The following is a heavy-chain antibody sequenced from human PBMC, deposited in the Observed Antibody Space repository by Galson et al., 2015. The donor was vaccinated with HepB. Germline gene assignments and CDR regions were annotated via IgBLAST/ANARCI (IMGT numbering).Heavy chain of an antibody. CDR3: AKDSGEGYYDFWSGSNYYFDY. CDR2: ISGSGGNT. Sequence: SLRLSCAASGFTFSSYAMSWVRQAPGKGLEWVSAISGSGGNTYYADSVKGRFTISRDNSKNTLYLQMNSLRAEDTAVYYCAKDSGEGYYDFWSGSNYYFDYWGQGTLVTVSS. J-gene: IGHJ4*02. D-gene: IGHD3-3*01. V-gene: IGHV3-23*01. CDR1: GFTFSSYA.